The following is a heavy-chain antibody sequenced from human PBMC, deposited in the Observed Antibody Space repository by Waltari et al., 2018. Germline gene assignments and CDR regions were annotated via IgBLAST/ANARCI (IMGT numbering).Heavy chain of an antibody. CDR1: GYDFTAYY. D-gene: IGHD1-26*01. CDR2: VNPNTGAT. V-gene: IGHV1-2*06. Sequence: QVQLVQSGAELKKPGASVKVSCRASGYDFTAYYIHWVRQAPGEGLEWMGRVNPNTGATDYAQRFQDSVTMTRDTSITTVYMDLSRLTSDDTAVYFCARGSGSQAGLWGQGTLVTVSS. CDR3: ARGSGSQAGL. J-gene: IGHJ4*02.